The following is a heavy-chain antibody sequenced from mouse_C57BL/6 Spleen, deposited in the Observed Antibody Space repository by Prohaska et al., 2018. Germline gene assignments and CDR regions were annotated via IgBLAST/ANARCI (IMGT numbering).Heavy chain of an antibody. Sequence: HGKSLEWIGYINPNNGGTSYNQKFKGKATLTVNKSSSTAYMELRSLTSEDSAVYYCAREGDITTVVAEGFAYWGQGTLVTVSA. V-gene: IGHV1-22*01. D-gene: IGHD1-1*01. CDR2: INPNNGGT. J-gene: IGHJ3*01. CDR3: AREGDITTVVAEGFAY.